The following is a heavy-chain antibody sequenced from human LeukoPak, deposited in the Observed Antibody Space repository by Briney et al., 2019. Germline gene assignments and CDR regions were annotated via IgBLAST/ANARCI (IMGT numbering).Heavy chain of an antibody. V-gene: IGHV1-69*05. CDR1: GGTFSSYA. CDR2: IIPIFGTA. CDR3: ARTTYCGGDCYSLPIDY. D-gene: IGHD2-21*01. Sequence: GASVKVSCKASGGTFSSYAISWVRQAPGQGLEWMGGIIPIFGTANYAQKFQGRVTITTDESTSTAYMELSSLRSEDTAVYYCARTTYCGGDCYSLPIDYWGQGTLVTVSS. J-gene: IGHJ4*02.